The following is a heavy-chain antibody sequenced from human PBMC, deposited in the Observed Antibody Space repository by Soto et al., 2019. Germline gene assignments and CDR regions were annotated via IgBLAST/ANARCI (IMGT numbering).Heavy chain of an antibody. CDR3: ARDGVGTTTYFGYFDY. D-gene: IGHD1-26*01. Sequence: ESGGGVVQPGRSLRLSCAASGFTFSGYGMHWVRQAPGKGLEWVAVTRHDGSNTYYADSVRGRFTISRDNSNKMLYLQMNSLRAEDTAVYYCARDGVGTTTYFGYFDYWGQGTLVTVSS. V-gene: IGHV3-33*01. CDR1: GFTFSGYG. J-gene: IGHJ4*02. CDR2: TRHDGSNT.